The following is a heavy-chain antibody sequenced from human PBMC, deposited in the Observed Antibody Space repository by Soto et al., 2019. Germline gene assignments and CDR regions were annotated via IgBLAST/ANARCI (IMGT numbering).Heavy chain of an antibody. CDR1: GFSLSTSGMC. CDR3: ARILSYGYYHSSGYFDF. V-gene: IGHV2-70*01. J-gene: IGHJ4*02. D-gene: IGHD3-22*01. Sequence: SGPTLVNPTQTLTLTCTFSGFSLSTSGMCVSWIRQPPGKALEWLALIDWDDDKYYSTSLKTRLTISKDTSKNQVVLTMTNMDPVDTATYYCARILSYGYYHSSGYFDFWGQATRVTGSS. CDR2: IDWDDDK.